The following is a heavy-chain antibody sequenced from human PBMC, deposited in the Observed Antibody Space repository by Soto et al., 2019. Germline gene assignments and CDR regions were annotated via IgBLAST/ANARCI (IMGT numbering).Heavy chain of an antibody. CDR2: IYYSGST. Sequence: SETLSLTCTVSGGSLSSYYLSWIRQPPGKGLEWIGYIYYSGSTNYNPSLKSRVTISVDTSKNQFSLKLSSVTAADTAVYYCARFEAAAVTDWFDPWGQGTLVTVSS. J-gene: IGHJ5*02. V-gene: IGHV4-59*01. CDR1: GGSLSSYY. CDR3: ARFEAAAVTDWFDP. D-gene: IGHD6-13*01.